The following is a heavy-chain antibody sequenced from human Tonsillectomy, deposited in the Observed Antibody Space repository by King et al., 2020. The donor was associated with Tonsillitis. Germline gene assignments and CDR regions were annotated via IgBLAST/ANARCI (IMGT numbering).Heavy chain of an antibody. CDR2: ISGSGGSP. J-gene: IGHJ6*03. V-gene: IGHV3-23*04. D-gene: IGHD1-1*01. CDR1: GFTFSSYA. CDR3: AKVSLTKGYYYYYMDV. Sequence: VQLVESGGGLVQPGGSLRLSCAASGFTFSSYAMSWVRQAPGKGLEWVSAISGSGGSPYYADSVKGRFTISRDNSKNTRYLQMNSLRAEDTAVYYCAKVSLTKGYYYYYMDVWGKGTTVTVSS.